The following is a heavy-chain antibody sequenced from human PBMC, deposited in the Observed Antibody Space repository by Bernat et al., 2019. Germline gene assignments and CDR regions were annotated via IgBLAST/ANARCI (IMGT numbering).Heavy chain of an antibody. J-gene: IGHJ4*02. CDR1: GYTFTSYD. CDR2: MNPNSGNT. Sequence: QVQLVQSGAEVKKLGASVKVSCKASGYTFTSYDINWVRQATRQGLEWMGWMNPNSGNTGYAQKFQGRVTMTRNTSISTAYMELSSLRSEDTAVYYCATSYCSGGSCYDYYFDYWGQGTLVTVSS. D-gene: IGHD2-15*01. V-gene: IGHV1-8*01. CDR3: ATSYCSGGSCYDYYFDY.